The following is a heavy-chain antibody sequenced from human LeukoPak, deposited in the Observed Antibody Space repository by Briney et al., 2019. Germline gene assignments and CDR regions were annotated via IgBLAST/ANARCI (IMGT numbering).Heavy chain of an antibody. CDR2: ISSSGSTI. CDR1: GFTFSDYY. CDR3: ARRYFWSGYYTDYYYYYMDV. D-gene: IGHD3-3*01. J-gene: IGHJ6*03. V-gene: IGHV3-11*01. Sequence: GGSLRLSCAASGFTFSDYYMSWIRQAPGKELEWVSYISSSGSTIYYADSVKGRFTISRDNAKNSLYLQMNSLRAEDTAVYYCARRYFWSGYYTDYYYYYMDVWGKGTTVTVSS.